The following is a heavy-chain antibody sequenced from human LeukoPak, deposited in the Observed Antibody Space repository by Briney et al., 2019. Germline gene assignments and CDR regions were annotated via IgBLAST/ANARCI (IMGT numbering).Heavy chain of an antibody. J-gene: IGHJ4*02. CDR2: INPNSGGT. Sequence: EASVKVSCKASGYTFTSYGISWVRQAPGQGLEWMGWINPNSGGTNYAQKFQGRVTMTRDTSISTAYMELSRLRSDDTAVYYCARDLRIAVAGMGYWGQGTLVTVSS. CDR3: ARDLRIAVAGMGY. D-gene: IGHD6-19*01. CDR1: GYTFTSYG. V-gene: IGHV1-2*02.